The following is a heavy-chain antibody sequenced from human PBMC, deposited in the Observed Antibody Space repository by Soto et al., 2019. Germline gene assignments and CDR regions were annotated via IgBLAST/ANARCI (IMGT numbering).Heavy chain of an antibody. J-gene: IGHJ4*02. CDR3: AKDREGYCSGTSCLYYFDY. D-gene: IGHD2-2*01. CDR1: GFTFSSYA. CDR2: ISYDGSNK. V-gene: IGHV3-30-3*01. Sequence: GGSLRLSCAASGFTFSSYAMHWVRQAPGKGLEWVAVISYDGSNKYYADSVKGRFTISRDNSKNTLYLQMNSLRAEDTAVYYCAKDREGYCSGTSCLYYFDYWGQGTLVTVSS.